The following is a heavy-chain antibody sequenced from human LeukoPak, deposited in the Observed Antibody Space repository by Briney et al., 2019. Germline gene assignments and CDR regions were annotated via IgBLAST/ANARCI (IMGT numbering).Heavy chain of an antibody. CDR1: GFTVSSNY. D-gene: IGHD3-3*01. CDR3: AKGGITIFGVVMKNNWFDP. J-gene: IGHJ5*02. Sequence: GGSLRLSCAASGFTVSSNYMSWVRQAPGKGLEWVSVIYSGGSTYYADSVKGRFTISRDNSKNTLYLQMNSLRAEDTAVYYCAKGGITIFGVVMKNNWFDPWGQGTLVTVSS. V-gene: IGHV3-53*05. CDR2: IYSGGST.